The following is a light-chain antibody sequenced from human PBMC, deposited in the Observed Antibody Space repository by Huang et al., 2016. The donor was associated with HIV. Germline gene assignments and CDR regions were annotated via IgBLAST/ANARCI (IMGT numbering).Light chain of an antibody. J-gene: IGKJ3*01. CDR2: AAS. Sequence: DIQMTQSPSSLSASVGDRVTISCRASQGISKHLAWYQQIPWQAPKLLVYAASAFRSGVPSRCSGSGSGTEFTLTISSLQAEDVATYFCQKYDSAPRTFGPGTKVEIK. V-gene: IGKV1-27*01. CDR1: QGISKH. CDR3: QKYDSAPRT.